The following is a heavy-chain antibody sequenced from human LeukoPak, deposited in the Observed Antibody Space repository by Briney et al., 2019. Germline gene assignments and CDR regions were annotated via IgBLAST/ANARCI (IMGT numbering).Heavy chain of an antibody. CDR2: INPNSGGT. D-gene: IGHD3-10*01. CDR3: ARVTGTYALWDYFDY. CDR1: GYTFTGYY. Sequence: ASVKVSCKASGYTFTGYYMHWVQQAPGQGLEWMGWINPNSGGTNYAQKFQGRVTMTRDTSISTAYMELSRLRSDDTAVYYCARVTGTYALWDYFDYWGQGTLVTVSS. J-gene: IGHJ4*02. V-gene: IGHV1-2*02.